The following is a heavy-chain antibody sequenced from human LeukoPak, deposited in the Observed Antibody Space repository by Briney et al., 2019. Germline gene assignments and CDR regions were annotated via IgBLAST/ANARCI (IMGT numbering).Heavy chain of an antibody. CDR1: GFTFSGSA. CDR2: IRSKANSYAT. Sequence: GGSLRLSCAASGFTFSGSAMHWVRQASGKGLEWVGRIRSKANSYATAYAASVKGRFTISRDDSKNTAYLQMNSLKTEDTAVYYCTGVVPAAPGFYYYYYMDVWGKGTTVTVSS. V-gene: IGHV3-73*01. J-gene: IGHJ6*03. D-gene: IGHD2-2*01. CDR3: TGVVPAAPGFYYYYYMDV.